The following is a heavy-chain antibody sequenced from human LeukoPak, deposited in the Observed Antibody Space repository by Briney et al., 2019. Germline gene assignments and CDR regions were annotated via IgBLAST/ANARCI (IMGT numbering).Heavy chain of an antibody. D-gene: IGHD3-22*01. Sequence: GVSLRLSCATSGFTFSDCAMTWVRQAPGKGLEWVSAIGADAGSTYYADSVKGRFTISRDNSKNTLYLQMNSLRAEDTALYYCAKDDSGGYFPDFWGQGTLVTVSS. V-gene: IGHV3-23*01. J-gene: IGHJ4*02. CDR1: GFTFSDCA. CDR2: IGADAGST. CDR3: AKDDSGGYFPDF.